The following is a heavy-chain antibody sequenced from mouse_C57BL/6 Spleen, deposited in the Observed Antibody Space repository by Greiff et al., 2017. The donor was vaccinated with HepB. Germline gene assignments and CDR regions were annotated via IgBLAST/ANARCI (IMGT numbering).Heavy chain of an antibody. J-gene: IGHJ2*01. CDR3: ARRGSNFFDY. CDR2: FDPSDSYT. Sequence: QVQLQQLGTELVMPGASVKLSCKASGYTFTSYWMHWVKQRPGPGLECIGEFDPSDSYTNYNQNFKGKSTLTVDKSSSTAYMQLSSLTSEDSAVYYCARRGSNFFDYWGQGTTLTV. CDR1: GYTFTSYW. D-gene: IGHD4-1*01. V-gene: IGHV1-69*01.